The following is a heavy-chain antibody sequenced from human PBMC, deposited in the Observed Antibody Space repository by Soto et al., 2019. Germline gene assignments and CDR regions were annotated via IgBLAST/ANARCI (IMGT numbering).Heavy chain of an antibody. V-gene: IGHV4-39*01. J-gene: IGHJ6*02. CDR3: ARPMRPYYYYYGMDV. CDR2: IYYSGST. Sequence: SETLSLTCTVSGGSISSSSYYWGWIRQPPGKGPEWIGSIYYSGSTYYNPSLKSRVTISVDTSKNQFSLKLSSVTAADTAVYYCARPMRPYYYYYGMDVWGQGTTVTVSS. CDR1: GGSISSSSYY.